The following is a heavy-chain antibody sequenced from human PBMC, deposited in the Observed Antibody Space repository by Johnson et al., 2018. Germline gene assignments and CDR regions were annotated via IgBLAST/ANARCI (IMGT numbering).Heavy chain of an antibody. D-gene: IGHD5-24*01. J-gene: IGHJ6*02. CDR3: ARDREIPASYEYDGMDV. V-gene: IGHV3-21*01. Sequence: VQLVQSGGGLVKPGGSLRLSCAGSGFTFSSYTINWVRQAPGKGLEWVSSISSSSSFIYYADSIKGRFTISRDNTKNSLFLQMNNLRAEDTAVYYGARDREIPASYEYDGMDVWGQGTTVVVSS. CDR2: ISSSSSFI. CDR1: GFTFSSYT.